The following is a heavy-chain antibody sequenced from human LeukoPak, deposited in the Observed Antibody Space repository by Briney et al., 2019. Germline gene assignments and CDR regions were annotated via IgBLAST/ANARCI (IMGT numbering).Heavy chain of an antibody. CDR3: AGGGVTTPTPYYYYYGMDV. CDR2: INNDGTTT. CDR1: GFTFSSYW. D-gene: IGHD3-16*01. Sequence: GGSLRLSCAASGFTFSSYWMHWVRQAPGKGLVWVSRINNDGTTTVYADSVRGRFTISRDNAKNTLFLQMNSLRAEDTAVYYCAGGGVTTPTPYYYYYGMDVWGQGTTVTVSS. V-gene: IGHV3-74*01. J-gene: IGHJ6*02.